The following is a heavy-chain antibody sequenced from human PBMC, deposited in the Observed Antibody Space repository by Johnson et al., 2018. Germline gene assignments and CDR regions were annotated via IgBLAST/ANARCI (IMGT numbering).Heavy chain of an antibody. V-gene: IGHV3-30*18. CDR2: ISYDGSNK. CDR3: AKEASIAAASGHYYYYYYRDV. Sequence: VQLVESGGGVVQPGRSLRLSCAASGFTFSSYGMHWVRQAPGKGLEWVAVISYDGSNKYYADSVKGRFTISRDNSKNTVYLQMNSLRAEDTAVYYGAKEASIAAASGHYYYYYYRDVWGKGTTVTVSS. J-gene: IGHJ6*03. CDR1: GFTFSSYG. D-gene: IGHD6-13*01.